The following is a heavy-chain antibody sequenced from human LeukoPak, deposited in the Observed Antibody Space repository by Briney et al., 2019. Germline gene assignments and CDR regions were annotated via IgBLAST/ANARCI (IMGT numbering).Heavy chain of an antibody. CDR1: RDSISSGSSY. Sequence: SETLSLTCSVSRDSISSGSSYWGWIRQPPGKGLEWIGSIYYSGRSFDNPALKSRVTISVDTSKNQFSLKLSSVTAADTAVDYCARHRSGWLQSSFDYWGQGTLVTVSS. D-gene: IGHD5-24*01. CDR2: IYYSGRS. CDR3: ARHRSGWLQSSFDY. J-gene: IGHJ4*02. V-gene: IGHV4-39*01.